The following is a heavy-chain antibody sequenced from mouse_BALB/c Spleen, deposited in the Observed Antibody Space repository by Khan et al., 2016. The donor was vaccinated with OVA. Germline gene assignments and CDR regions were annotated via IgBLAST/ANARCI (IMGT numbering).Heavy chain of an antibody. V-gene: IGHV3-2*02. CDR3: ARGRAY. Sequence: EVQLQESGPGLVKPSQSLSLTCTVTGYSITSDYAWNWIRQFPGNKLEWMGYISYSGSTSYTPSLKSRISITRDTSKNQFFLQLNSVTTEDTATYYDARGRAYWGQGTLVTVSA. CDR1: GYSITSDYA. D-gene: IGHD3-3*01. J-gene: IGHJ3*01. CDR2: ISYSGST.